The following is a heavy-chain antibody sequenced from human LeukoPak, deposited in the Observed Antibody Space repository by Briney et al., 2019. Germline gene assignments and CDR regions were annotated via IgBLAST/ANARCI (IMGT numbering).Heavy chain of an antibody. D-gene: IGHD3-22*01. Sequence: QSGGSLRLSCAASGFTFSRYAMTWVRQAPGKGLEWVAIMSGSDDSTNHADSVKGRFTISRDNSKNTLYLQMNSLRAEDTAVYYCAKENGYYYDSSVLLGYWGQGTLVTVSS. V-gene: IGHV3-23*01. CDR1: GFTFSRYA. CDR2: MSGSDDST. CDR3: AKENGYYYDSSVLLGY. J-gene: IGHJ4*02.